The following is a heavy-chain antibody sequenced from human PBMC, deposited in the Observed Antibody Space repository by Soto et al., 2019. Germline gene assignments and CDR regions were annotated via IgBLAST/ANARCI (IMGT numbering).Heavy chain of an antibody. D-gene: IGHD1-7*01. CDR2: IYYSGST. CDR3: ARCAGTTGYYYYSLAL. Sequence: PSETLSLTCTVSGGSISSYYWSWIRQPPGKRLEWIGYIYYSGSTNYNPALKSRVTISVDTSKNQFSLKLSSVTAADTAVYYCARCAGTTGYYYYSLALRGKVPTATVP. CDR1: GGSISSYY. V-gene: IGHV4-59*08. J-gene: IGHJ6*03.